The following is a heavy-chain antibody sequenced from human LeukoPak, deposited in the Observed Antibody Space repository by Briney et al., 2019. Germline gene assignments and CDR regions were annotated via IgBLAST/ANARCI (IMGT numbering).Heavy chain of an antibody. J-gene: IGHJ5*02. CDR2: ISSSGNTI. V-gene: IGHV3-11*01. Sequence: GGSLRLSCAASGFTFSDYYMTWIRQAPGKGLEWISYISSSGNTISYADSVKGRFTISRDNAKNSLSLQMNSLRVEDTTVYYCARVRGKVDPWGQGTLVTVSS. CDR3: ARVRGKVDP. CDR1: GFTFSDYY.